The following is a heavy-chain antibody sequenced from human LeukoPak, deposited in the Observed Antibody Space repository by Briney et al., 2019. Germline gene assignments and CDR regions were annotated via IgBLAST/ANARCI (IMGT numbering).Heavy chain of an antibody. D-gene: IGHD1-1*01. CDR3: ARYNWNDVVSALDS. V-gene: IGHV1-2*02. J-gene: IGHJ4*02. Sequence: ASVKVSRKASGYTFSGYNIHWVRQAPGQGLEWMGWINPNNGATHYAQKFQGGVTMTRDTSITTFYMEVSSLRSDDTACYYCARYNWNDVVSALDSWGQGTLVTVSS. CDR2: INPNNGAT. CDR1: GYTFSGYN.